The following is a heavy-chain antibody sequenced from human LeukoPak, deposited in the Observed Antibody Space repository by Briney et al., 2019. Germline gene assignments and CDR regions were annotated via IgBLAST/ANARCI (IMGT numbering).Heavy chain of an antibody. Sequence: PGGSLRLSCSASGFSLRSCAMHWVRQAPGKGLEYVSCINSGDTTYYADSVKGRFTISRDNSKNSLYLQMNSLRAEDTAVYYCARVSGGIAAAGIYYGMDVWGQGTTVTVSS. D-gene: IGHD6-13*01. V-gene: IGHV3-64*04. J-gene: IGHJ6*02. CDR2: INSGDTT. CDR3: ARVSGGIAAAGIYYGMDV. CDR1: GFSLRSCA.